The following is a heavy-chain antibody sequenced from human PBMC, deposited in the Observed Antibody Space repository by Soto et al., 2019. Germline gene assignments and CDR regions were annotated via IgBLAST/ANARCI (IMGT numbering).Heavy chain of an antibody. CDR3: AKGPTIFGVVITYSYYYGLEG. D-gene: IGHD3-3*02. J-gene: IGHJ6*02. V-gene: IGHV3-23*01. Sequence: GGSLRLSCAGSGFIISTYPMSWVRQAPGKGLEWVSAISGSGGTTYYADSVKGRFTISRDDSKNTLYLQMDSLRAEDTAVYYCAKGPTIFGVVITYSYYYGLEGCGQGTTVTVSS. CDR2: ISGSGGTT. CDR1: GFIISTYP.